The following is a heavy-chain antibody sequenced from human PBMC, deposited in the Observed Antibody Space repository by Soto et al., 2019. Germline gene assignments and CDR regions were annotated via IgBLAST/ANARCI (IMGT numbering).Heavy chain of an antibody. V-gene: IGHV4-39*07. CDR1: GGSISSSSYY. Sequence: SETLSLTCTVSGGSISSSSYYWGWIRQPPGKGLEWIGSIYYSGSTNYNPSLKSRVTISVDTSKNQFSLKLSSVTAADTAVYYCARGINSPGPFDYWGQGTLVTVSS. CDR2: IYYSGST. J-gene: IGHJ4*02. CDR3: ARGINSPGPFDY. D-gene: IGHD3-10*01.